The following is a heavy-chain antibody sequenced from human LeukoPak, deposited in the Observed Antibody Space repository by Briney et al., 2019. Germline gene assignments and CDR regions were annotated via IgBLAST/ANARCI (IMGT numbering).Heavy chain of an antibody. Sequence: GASVKVSCKASGYTFTNYYIHWVRQAPGQGLEWMGWMNPYSGNTGYAQNFQGRITITRNTSISTAYMELSSLRSEDTAVYYCARTQQLVLRSPLDPWGQGTLVTVSS. D-gene: IGHD6-13*01. CDR3: ARTQQLVLRSPLDP. J-gene: IGHJ5*02. V-gene: IGHV1-8*01. CDR2: MNPYSGNT. CDR1: GYTFTNYY.